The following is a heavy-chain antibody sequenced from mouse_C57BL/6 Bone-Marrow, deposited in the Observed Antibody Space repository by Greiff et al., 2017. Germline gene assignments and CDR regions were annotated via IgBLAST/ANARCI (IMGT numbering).Heavy chain of an antibody. CDR2: INPNNGGT. D-gene: IGHD1-1*01. Sequence: VQLQQSGPELVKPGASVKIPCKASGYTFTDYNMDWVKQSHGKSLEWIGDINPNNGGTIYNQKFKGKATLNVDKSSSTAYMELRSLTSEDTAVYYCARDYGSLYWYFDVWGTGTTVTVSS. J-gene: IGHJ1*03. CDR1: GYTFTDYN. CDR3: ARDYGSLYWYFDV. V-gene: IGHV1-18*01.